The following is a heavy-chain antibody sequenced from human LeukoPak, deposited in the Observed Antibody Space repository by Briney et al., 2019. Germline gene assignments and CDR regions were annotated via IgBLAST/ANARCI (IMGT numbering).Heavy chain of an antibody. D-gene: IGHD2/OR15-2a*01. CDR2: IYSGGST. V-gene: IGHV3-53*05. Sequence: GGSLLLSCAASGFTVSSNYMSWVRPAPGKGLEWVSVIYSGGSTYYADSVKGRFTISRDNSKNTLYLQMNSLRAEDTAVYYCAKDIVLLPEGRFDYWGQGTLVTVSS. CDR1: GFTVSSNY. J-gene: IGHJ4*02. CDR3: AKDIVLLPEGRFDY.